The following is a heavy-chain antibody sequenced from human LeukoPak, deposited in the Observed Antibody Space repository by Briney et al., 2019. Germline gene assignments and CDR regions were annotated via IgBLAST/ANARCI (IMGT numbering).Heavy chain of an antibody. D-gene: IGHD6-19*01. CDR1: GGSISSYY. J-gene: IGHJ6*03. Sequence: SETLSLTCTVSGGSISSYYWSWIRQPPGKGLEWIGEINHSGSTNYNPSLKSRVTISVDTSKNQFSLKLGSVTAADTAVYYCARGAGSGAVAGTDYYYYYMDVWGKGTTVTVSS. V-gene: IGHV4-34*01. CDR2: INHSGST. CDR3: ARGAGSGAVAGTDYYYYYMDV.